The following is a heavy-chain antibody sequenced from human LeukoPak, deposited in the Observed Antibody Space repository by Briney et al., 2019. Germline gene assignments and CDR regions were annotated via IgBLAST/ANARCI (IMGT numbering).Heavy chain of an antibody. CDR1: GGSISSYY. D-gene: IGHD5-24*01. CDR3: ARENGYKYDY. V-gene: IGHV4-59*01. CDR2: IYHCGST. J-gene: IGHJ4*02. Sequence: SETLSLTCTVSGGSISSYYWSWIRQPPGKGLEWIGSIYHCGSTNYNPSLKSRVTISVDTSKNQFSLKLRSVTAADAAVYYCARENGYKYDYWGQGTLVTVSS.